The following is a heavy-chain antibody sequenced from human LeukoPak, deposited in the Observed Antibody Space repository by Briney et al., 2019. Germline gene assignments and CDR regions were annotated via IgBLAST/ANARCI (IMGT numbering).Heavy chain of an antibody. J-gene: IGHJ4*02. CDR2: ISSSSSYI. CDR3: ARAPYDSSGYPFDY. CDR1: GFTFSSYS. D-gene: IGHD3-22*01. Sequence: GGSLRLSCAASGFTFSSYSMNWVRQAPGKGLEWVSSISSSSSYIYYADSVKGRFNISRDNAKNSLYLQMNSLRAEDTAVYYCARAPYDSSGYPFDYWGQGTLVTVSS. V-gene: IGHV3-21*01.